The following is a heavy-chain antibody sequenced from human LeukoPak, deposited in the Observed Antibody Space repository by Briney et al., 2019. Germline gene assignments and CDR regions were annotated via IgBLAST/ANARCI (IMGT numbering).Heavy chain of an antibody. CDR1: GFTVSSNY. CDR3: ARGDYSNSLDY. D-gene: IGHD4-11*01. J-gene: IGHJ4*02. Sequence: GGSLRLSCAASGFTVSSNYMSWVRQAPGKGLEWVSVIYSGGSTYYADSVKGRFTISRDNSKNTLYLQMNSLRAEDTAVYYCARGDYSNSLDYWGQGTLVTVSS. CDR2: IYSGGST. V-gene: IGHV3-53*01.